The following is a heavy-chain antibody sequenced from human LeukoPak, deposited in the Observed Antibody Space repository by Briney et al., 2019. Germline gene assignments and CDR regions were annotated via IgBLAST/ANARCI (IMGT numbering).Heavy chain of an antibody. Sequence: ASVNVSCKASGYTFTTLGISWVRQAPAQGLEWMGWVSGSSGHTNYARQLQGRVIMTTDTSTTTAYMELRSLRSDDTAVYYCARDFDCTSTVCNDVFDIWGQGTMVTVSS. V-gene: IGHV1-18*01. J-gene: IGHJ3*02. CDR1: GYTFTTLG. D-gene: IGHD2/OR15-2a*01. CDR3: ARDFDCTSTVCNDVFDI. CDR2: VSGSSGHT.